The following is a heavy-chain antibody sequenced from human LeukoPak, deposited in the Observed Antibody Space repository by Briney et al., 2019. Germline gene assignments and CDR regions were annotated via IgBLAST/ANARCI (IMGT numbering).Heavy chain of an antibody. Sequence: ASVKVSCKASGYTFTSYGISWVRQAPGQGLEWMGWTSAYNGNTNYAQKLQGRVTMTTDTSTSTAYMELRSLRSDDTAVYYCAKTYAGVPIDYWGQGTLVTVSS. CDR1: GYTFTSYG. CDR2: TSAYNGNT. J-gene: IGHJ4*02. D-gene: IGHD4-23*01. V-gene: IGHV1-18*01. CDR3: AKTYAGVPIDY.